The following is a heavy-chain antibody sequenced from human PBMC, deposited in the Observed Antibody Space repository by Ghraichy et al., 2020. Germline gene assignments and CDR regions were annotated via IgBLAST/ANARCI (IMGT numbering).Heavy chain of an antibody. J-gene: IGHJ3*01. V-gene: IGHV3-15*01. CDR3: ATHPLYLSDF. CDR1: GFIFSNTW. D-gene: IGHD2-8*01. Sequence: ETLSLTCAASGFIFSNTWMSWVRQAPGKGPEWVGRIKSNADGGATDYAAPVKGRFTFSRDDSSNTLYLQMNSLKTDDTAVYYCATHPLYLSDFWGRGTMVTVS. CDR2: IKSNADGGAT.